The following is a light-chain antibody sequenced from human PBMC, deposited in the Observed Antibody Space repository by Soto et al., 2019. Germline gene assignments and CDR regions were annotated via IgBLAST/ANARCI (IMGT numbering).Light chain of an antibody. CDR3: LQYGSSAWT. J-gene: IGKJ1*01. CDR1: QSVSSTY. Sequence: ELVLTQSPGTLSLSPGERATLSCRASQSVSSTYLAWYQQKPGQAPRLLIYGASSRATGIPDRFSGSGSGTDFTLTISRLEPEDFAVYYCLQYGSSAWTFGQGTKV. CDR2: GAS. V-gene: IGKV3-20*01.